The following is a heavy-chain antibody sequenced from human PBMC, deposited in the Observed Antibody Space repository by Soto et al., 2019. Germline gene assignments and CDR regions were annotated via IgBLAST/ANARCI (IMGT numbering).Heavy chain of an antibody. Sequence: VGSLRLSCAASGFTFSSYAMSWVRQAPGKGLEWVSAISGSGGSTYYADSVKGRFTISRDNSKNTLYLQMNSLRAEDTAVYYCAKDLDYYGSGSYYNGNYYYGMDVWGQGTTVTVSS. CDR3: AKDLDYYGSGSYYNGNYYYGMDV. J-gene: IGHJ6*02. CDR1: GFTFSSYA. D-gene: IGHD3-10*01. CDR2: ISGSGGST. V-gene: IGHV3-23*01.